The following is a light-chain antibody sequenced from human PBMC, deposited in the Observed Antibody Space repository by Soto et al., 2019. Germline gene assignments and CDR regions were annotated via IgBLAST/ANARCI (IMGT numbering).Light chain of an antibody. CDR2: ATS. J-gene: IGKJ5*01. CDR3: QQSFTTPS. V-gene: IGKV1-39*01. CDR1: QTVSSY. Sequence: DIKMTEYPSSLYASVGDRVNITCRASQTVSSYLNWYQQKPGTVPKLLIYATSNLQSGVPSRFSGRGFGTDFTLTISSLQPEDFATYYCQQSFTTPSFGQGTRLEIK.